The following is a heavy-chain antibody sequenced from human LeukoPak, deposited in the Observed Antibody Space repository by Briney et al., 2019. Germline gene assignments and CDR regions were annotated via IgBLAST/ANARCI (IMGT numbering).Heavy chain of an antibody. CDR2: IIPIFGTA. Sequence: GASVKVSCKASGGTFISYAISWVRQAPGQGLEWMGGIIPIFGTANYAQKFQGRVTITADESTSTAYMELSSLRSEDTAVYYCARATLEYYYDSSGYYSGWFDPWGQGTLVTVSS. D-gene: IGHD3-22*01. V-gene: IGHV1-69*01. CDR1: GGTFISYA. CDR3: ARATLEYYYDSSGYYSGWFDP. J-gene: IGHJ5*02.